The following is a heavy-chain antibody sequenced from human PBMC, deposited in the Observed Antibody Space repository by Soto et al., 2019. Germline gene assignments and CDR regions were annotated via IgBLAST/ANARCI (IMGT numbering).Heavy chain of an antibody. V-gene: IGHV3-23*01. CDR1: GFSFNSYA. Sequence: EVQLLESGGGLIQPGGSLRLSCSASGFSFNSYAMMWVRQAPGKGLEWVSVISGSGGSSYFADSAKGRFTISRDNSKNMLYLEMNSLRAEDTARYFCAKGSIEYSASVDCWGQGTLVIVSS. D-gene: IGHD5-12*01. CDR2: ISGSGGSS. CDR3: AKGSIEYSASVDC. J-gene: IGHJ4*02.